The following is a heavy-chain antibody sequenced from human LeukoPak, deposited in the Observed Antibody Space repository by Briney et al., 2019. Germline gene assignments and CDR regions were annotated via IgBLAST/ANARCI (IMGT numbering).Heavy chain of an antibody. J-gene: IGHJ3*01. CDR3: ARSDSFDV. CDR2: IYSGGYT. Sequence: PGGSLRLSCAASGFTLSSNYMSWVRQAPGKGLEWVSVIYSGGYTYYADSVKGRFTISRDNSKNTLYLQMNSLRADDTAVYYCARSDSFDVWGQGTMVTVSS. CDR1: GFTLSSNY. V-gene: IGHV3-66*01.